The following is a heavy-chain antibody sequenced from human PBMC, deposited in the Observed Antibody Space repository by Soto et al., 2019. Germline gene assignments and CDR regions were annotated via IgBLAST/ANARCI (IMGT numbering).Heavy chain of an antibody. CDR3: ARDNRVSY. CDR2: ISYDGSNK. V-gene: IGHV3-30-3*01. Sequence: GGSLRLSCAASGFTFSSYAMHWVRQAPGKGLEWVAVISYDGSNKYYADSVKGRFTISRDNSKNTLYLQMNSLRAEDTAVYYCARDNRVSYWGQGTLVTVSS. CDR1: GFTFSSYA. J-gene: IGHJ4*02.